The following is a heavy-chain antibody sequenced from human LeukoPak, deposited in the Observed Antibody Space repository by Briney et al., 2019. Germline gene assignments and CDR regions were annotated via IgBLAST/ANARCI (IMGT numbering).Heavy chain of an antibody. D-gene: IGHD1-26*01. CDR1: GFTFSSSS. V-gene: IGHV3-48*01. Sequence: PGGSLRLSCAASGFTFSSSSVNWVRQSPGKGLEWISYISFSNTTIYYADSVKGRFTISRDKAKNSLYLQMNSLRAEDTAVYYCASGGATSFDYWGRGTLVTVSS. CDR2: ISFSNTTI. J-gene: IGHJ4*02. CDR3: ASGGATSFDY.